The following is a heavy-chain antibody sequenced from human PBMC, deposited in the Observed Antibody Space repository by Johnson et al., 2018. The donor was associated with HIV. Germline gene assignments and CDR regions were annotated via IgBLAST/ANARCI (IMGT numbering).Heavy chain of an antibody. V-gene: IGHV3-48*04. CDR1: GFTFSSYD. CDR2: ISSSGSTI. Sequence: EVQLVESGGGLAQPGGSLRLSCAASGFTFSSYDMHWVRQATGKGLEWVSYISSSGSTIYDADSVKGRFTISRDNAKNSLYLQMNSLRAEDTAVYYCARVRSALRLAFDIWGQGTMVTVSS. J-gene: IGHJ3*02. D-gene: IGHD3-10*01. CDR3: ARVRSALRLAFDI.